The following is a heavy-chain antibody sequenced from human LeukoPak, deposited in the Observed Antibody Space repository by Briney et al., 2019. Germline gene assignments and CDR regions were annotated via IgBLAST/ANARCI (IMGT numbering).Heavy chain of an antibody. D-gene: IGHD3-10*01. CDR3: ARHQTDDLGPGTPFDY. Sequence: PSETLSLTCTVSGGSISSYYWTWIRQPPGKGLEWIGSIYHRGNSHYNPSLRSRVTMSVDTSKNQFSLRLSSVTAADTAIYYCARHQTDDLGPGTPFDYWGQGSLVTVSS. V-gene: IGHV4-59*05. CDR2: IYHRGNS. CDR1: GGSISSYY. J-gene: IGHJ4*02.